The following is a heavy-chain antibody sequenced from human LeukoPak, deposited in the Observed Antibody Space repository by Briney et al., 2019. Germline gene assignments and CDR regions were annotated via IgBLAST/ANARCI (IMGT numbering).Heavy chain of an antibody. V-gene: IGHV1-69*04. D-gene: IGHD6-13*01. CDR3: ASVSYSSSWYRDY. CDR2: IIPILGIA. CDR1: GGTFSSYA. Sequence: SVKVSCKASGGTFSSYAISWVRQAPGQGLEWMGRIIPILGIANYAQKFQGRVTITAAKSTSTAYMELSSLRSEDTAVYYCASVSYSSSWYRDYWGQGTLVTVSS. J-gene: IGHJ4*02.